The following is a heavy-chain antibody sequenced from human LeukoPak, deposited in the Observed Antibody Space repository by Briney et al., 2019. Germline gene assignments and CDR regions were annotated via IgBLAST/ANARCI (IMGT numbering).Heavy chain of an antibody. CDR1: GGTFSSYA. CDR3: ARASPSFYSSSSLFDY. CDR2: IIPIFGTA. Sequence: ASVKVSCTASGGTFSSYAISWVRQAPGQGLEWMGGIIPIFGTANYAQKFQGRVTITADESTSTAYMELSSLRSEDTAVYYCARASPSFYSSSSLFDYWGQGTLVTVSS. J-gene: IGHJ4*02. D-gene: IGHD6-6*01. V-gene: IGHV1-69*13.